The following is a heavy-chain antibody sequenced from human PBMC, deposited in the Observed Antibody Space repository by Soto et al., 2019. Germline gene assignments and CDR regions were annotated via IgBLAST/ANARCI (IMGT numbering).Heavy chain of an antibody. Sequence: SETLSLTCTVSGGSVTSYYWSWIRQPPGKGMEWIAYIYYSGSTNYNPSLKSRVTISVDTSKNQFSLKLSSVTAADTAVYYCARVKQGITIFGVVYYYGMDVWGQGTTVTVSS. D-gene: IGHD3-3*01. V-gene: IGHV4-59*02. CDR2: IYYSGST. J-gene: IGHJ6*02. CDR3: ARVKQGITIFGVVYYYGMDV. CDR1: GGSVTSYY.